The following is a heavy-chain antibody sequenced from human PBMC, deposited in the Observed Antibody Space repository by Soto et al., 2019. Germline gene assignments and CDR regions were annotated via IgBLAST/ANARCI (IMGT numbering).Heavy chain of an antibody. CDR2: INWNSGSI. Sequence: GGSLRLSCTASGFTFDDYSMHWVRQAPGKGLEWVSGINWNSGSIGYSDSVKGRFTVSRDNAKNSLYLQMNSLRAEDTALYYCARDLYSSSWPTYHFDYWGQGTQVTVSS. D-gene: IGHD6-13*01. CDR1: GFTFDDYS. J-gene: IGHJ4*02. CDR3: ARDLYSSSWPTYHFDY. V-gene: IGHV3-9*01.